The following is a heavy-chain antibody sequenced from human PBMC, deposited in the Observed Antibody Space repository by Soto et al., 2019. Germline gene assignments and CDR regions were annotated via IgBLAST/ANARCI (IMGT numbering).Heavy chain of an antibody. CDR3: ASSKGPLDH. V-gene: IGHV3-48*01. CDR1: GFTFSSYT. Sequence: GGSLRFSCVASGFTFSSYTMNWVRQAPGKGLEWVAYITGSSDIVYYADSVKGRFTISRDNAKNSLYLQMSSLRADDTSVYYCASSKGPLDHWGQGTLVTVSS. CDR2: ITGSSDIV. J-gene: IGHJ4*02. D-gene: IGHD3-3*02.